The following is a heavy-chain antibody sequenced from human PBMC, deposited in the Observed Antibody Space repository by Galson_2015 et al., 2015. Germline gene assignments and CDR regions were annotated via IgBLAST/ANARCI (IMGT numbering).Heavy chain of an antibody. J-gene: IGHJ4*02. CDR1: GFTFSDYY. Sequence: SLRLSCAASGFTFSDYYMSWLRQAPGKGLEWVSYISSSGSTIYYADSVKGRFTIPRDNAKNSLYLQMNSLRAEDTAVYYCARDSSSWAYFDYWGQGTLVTVSS. CDR3: ARDSSSWAYFDY. CDR2: ISSSGSTI. V-gene: IGHV3-11*01. D-gene: IGHD6-13*01.